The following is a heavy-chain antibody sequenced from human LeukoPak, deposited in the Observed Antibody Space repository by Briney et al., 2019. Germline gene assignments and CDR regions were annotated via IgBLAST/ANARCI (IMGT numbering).Heavy chain of an antibody. CDR2: ISSGGTYI. J-gene: IGHJ4*02. D-gene: IGHD3-9*01. CDR3: ARGLTLTVPYYFDY. CDR1: GFTFSGYS. V-gene: IGHV3-21*06. Sequence: GGSLRLSCAVSGFTFSGYSMSWVRQAPGKGLEWVSSISSGGTYIYYADSVKGRFTISRDNAQNSLFLQMDGLRDDDTAVYYCARGLTLTVPYYFDYWGQGTLVTVSS.